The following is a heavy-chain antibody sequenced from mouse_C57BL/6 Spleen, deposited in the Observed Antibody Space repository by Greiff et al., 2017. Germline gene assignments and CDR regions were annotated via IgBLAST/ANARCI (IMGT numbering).Heavy chain of an antibody. CDR1: GFTFSSYA. J-gene: IGHJ2*01. CDR2: ISDGGSYT. V-gene: IGHV5-4*01. Sequence: EVQRVESGGGLVKPGGSLKLSCAASGFTFSSYAMSWVRQTPEKRLEWVATISDGGSYTYYPDNVKGRFTISRDNAKNNLYLQMSHLKSEDTAMYYCARSVDSSGYGYFDYWGQGTTLTVSS. CDR3: ARSVDSSGYGYFDY. D-gene: IGHD3-2*02.